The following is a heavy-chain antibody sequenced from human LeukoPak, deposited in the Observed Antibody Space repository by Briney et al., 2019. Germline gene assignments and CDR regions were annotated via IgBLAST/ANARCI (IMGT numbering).Heavy chain of an antibody. V-gene: IGHV3-23*01. J-gene: IGHJ6*03. CDR3: ARYGGRYYYYYYMDV. CDR2: ISSTGGTT. D-gene: IGHD4-17*01. CDR1: GITFSSYG. Sequence: GGSLRLSCAASGITFSSYGMSWVRQAPGKGLEWVSSISSTGGTTYYADSVKGRFTISRDNSKNTLYLQMNSLRAEDTAVYYCARYGGRYYYYYYMDVWGKGTTVTVSS.